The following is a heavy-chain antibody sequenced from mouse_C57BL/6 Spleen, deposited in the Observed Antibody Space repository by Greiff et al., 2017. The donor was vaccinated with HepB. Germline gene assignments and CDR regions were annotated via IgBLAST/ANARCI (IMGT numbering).Heavy chain of an antibody. J-gene: IGHJ2*01. CDR3: ARSDSYGSSYDYFDY. CDR1: GYAFSSYW. CDR2: IYPGDGDT. V-gene: IGHV1-80*01. Sequence: QVQLQQSGAELVKPGASVKISCKASGYAFSSYWMNWVKQRPGKGLEWIGQIYPGDGDTNYNGKFKGKATLTADKSSSTAYMQLSSLTSEDSAVYFCARSDSYGSSYDYFDYWGQGTTLTVSS. D-gene: IGHD1-1*01.